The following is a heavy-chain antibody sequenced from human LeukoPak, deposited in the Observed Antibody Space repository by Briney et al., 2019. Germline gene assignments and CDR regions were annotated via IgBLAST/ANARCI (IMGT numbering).Heavy chain of an antibody. V-gene: IGHV3-48*02. CDR1: GFNFNTYA. CDR3: TRVGGYQLPKFDY. D-gene: IGHD2-2*01. J-gene: IGHJ4*02. Sequence: GGSLRLSCAASGFNFNTYAMNWVRQAPGKGLEWISYIRSSSSTIYYADSVKGRFSIARDNAKNSVYLEMNSPGDEDTAVYYCTRVGGYQLPKFDYWGRGTLVTVSS. CDR2: IRSSSSTI.